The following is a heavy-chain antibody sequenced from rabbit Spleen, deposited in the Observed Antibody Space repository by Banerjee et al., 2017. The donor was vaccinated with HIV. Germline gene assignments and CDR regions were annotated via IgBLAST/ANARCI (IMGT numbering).Heavy chain of an antibody. CDR3: ARCGRSYSL. J-gene: IGHJ4*01. V-gene: IGHV1S40*01. CDR1: GFSFSSGYD. CDR2: MDAGSSGST. D-gene: IGHD4-1*01. Sequence: QSLEESGGDLVKPGASLTLTCTASGFSFSSGYDMCWVRQAPGTGLEWIACMDAGSSGSTYYASWVNGRFTISKASSTTVDLQMTSLTAADTATYFCARCGRSYSLWGPGTLVPVS.